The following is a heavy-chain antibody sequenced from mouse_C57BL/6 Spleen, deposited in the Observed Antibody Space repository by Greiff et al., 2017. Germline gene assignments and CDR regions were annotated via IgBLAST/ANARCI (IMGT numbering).Heavy chain of an antibody. CDR3: ARSRYSNPRFAY. CDR1: GYAFSSYW. CDR2: IYPGDGDT. Sequence: QVQLQQSGAELVKPGASVKISCKASGYAFSSYWMNWVKQRPGKGLEWIGQIYPGDGDTNYNGKFKGKATLTADKSSSTAYMQLSSLTSEDSAVYFCARSRYSNPRFAYWGQGTLVTVSA. J-gene: IGHJ3*01. V-gene: IGHV1-80*01. D-gene: IGHD2-5*01.